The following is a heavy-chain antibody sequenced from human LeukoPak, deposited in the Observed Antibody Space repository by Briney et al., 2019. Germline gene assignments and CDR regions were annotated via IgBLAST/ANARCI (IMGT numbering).Heavy chain of an antibody. D-gene: IGHD5-18*01. CDR2: MNPNSGNT. CDR1: GYTFTSYD. Sequence: ASVKVSCKASGYTFTSYDINWVRQATGQGLEWMGWMNPNSGNTGYAQKFQGRVTVTRNTSISTAYMELSNLRSEDTAVYYCARVGRYSYGINWFDPWGQGTLVTVSS. J-gene: IGHJ5*02. V-gene: IGHV1-8*03. CDR3: ARVGRYSYGINWFDP.